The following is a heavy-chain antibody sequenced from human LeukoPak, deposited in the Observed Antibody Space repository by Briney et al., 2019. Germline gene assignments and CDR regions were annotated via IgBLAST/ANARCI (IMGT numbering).Heavy chain of an antibody. CDR1: GGSISGSSYY. CDR3: ARDGPMTTVTPRLFDI. Sequence: PSETLSLTCSVSGGSISGSSYYWGWIRQPPGKGLEWIGSIYYSGNTYYNPSLKSRVTISVDTSKNQFSLKLSSVTAADTAVYYCARDGPMTTVTPRLFDIWGQGTMVTVSS. D-gene: IGHD4-17*01. V-gene: IGHV4-39*07. J-gene: IGHJ3*02. CDR2: IYYSGNT.